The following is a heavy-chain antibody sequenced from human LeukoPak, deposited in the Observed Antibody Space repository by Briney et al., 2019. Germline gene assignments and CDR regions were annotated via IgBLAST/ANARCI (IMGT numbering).Heavy chain of an antibody. CDR1: GYTFTSYA. J-gene: IGHJ5*02. Sequence: ASVKVSCKASGYTFTSYAMHWVRQAPGQRLEWMGWINAGNGNTKYSQKFQGRVTITRDTSASTAYMELRILRSEDTAVYYCARDRSSSWYNWFDPWGQGTLVTVSS. D-gene: IGHD6-13*01. CDR2: INAGNGNT. V-gene: IGHV1-3*01. CDR3: ARDRSSSWYNWFDP.